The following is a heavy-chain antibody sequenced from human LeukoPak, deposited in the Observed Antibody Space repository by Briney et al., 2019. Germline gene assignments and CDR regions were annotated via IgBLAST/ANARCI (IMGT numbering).Heavy chain of an antibody. CDR2: ISSDGSDT. J-gene: IGHJ4*02. V-gene: IGHV3-30*04. CDR3: ARDRCTSTTCYLFDY. D-gene: IGHD2/OR15-2a*01. CDR1: GFTFSTSA. Sequence: GGSLRLSCAASGFTFSTSAKHWVRQAPGKGLEWVAVISSDGSDTNYADSVKGRFTVSRDNSKNTLYLEMNSLRSEDTAVYYCARDRCTSTTCYLFDYWGQGTLVIVSS.